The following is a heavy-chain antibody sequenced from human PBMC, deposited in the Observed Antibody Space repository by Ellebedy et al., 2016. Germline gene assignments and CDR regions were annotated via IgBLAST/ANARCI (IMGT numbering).Heavy chain of an antibody. J-gene: IGHJ2*01. CDR2: MYYRGST. CDR1: GGSVRSSSYY. CDR3: GSRPNWYFDL. Sequence: SETLSLXXTVSGGSVRSSSYYWDWIRQPPGKGLEWIGSMYYRGSTNYSPSLKSRVTISVNTSKNQFSLKLTSVTAADTAVYYCGSRPNWYFDLWGRGTLVTVSS. V-gene: IGHV4-39*01.